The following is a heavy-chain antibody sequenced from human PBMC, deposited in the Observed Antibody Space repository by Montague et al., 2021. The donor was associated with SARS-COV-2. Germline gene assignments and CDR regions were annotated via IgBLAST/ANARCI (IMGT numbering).Heavy chain of an antibody. D-gene: IGHD3-3*01. CDR3: ARQKMGSVTIFGVVVDDSCFDP. CDR1: GGSISSSSYY. Sequence: SETLSLTCTVSGGSISSSSYYWGWIRQPPGKGLEWIGNIYYSGSTYYNPSLKSRVTISVDTSKNQFSLKLSSVTAADTAVYYCARQKMGSVTIFGVVVDDSCFDPWGQGTLVTVSS. V-gene: IGHV4-39*01. J-gene: IGHJ5*02. CDR2: IYYSGST.